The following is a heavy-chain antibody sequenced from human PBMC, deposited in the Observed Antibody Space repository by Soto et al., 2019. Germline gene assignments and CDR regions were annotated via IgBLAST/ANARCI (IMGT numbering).Heavy chain of an antibody. D-gene: IGHD1-1*01. CDR2: IIPIFGTA. V-gene: IGHV1-18*01. J-gene: IGHJ4*02. CDR1: GYTFSSYG. CDR3: ARGTTEEALDY. Sequence: ASVKVSCKASGYTFSSYGISWVRQAPGQGLEWMGGIIPIFGTANYAQKLQGRVTMTTDTSTSTAYMELRSLRSDDTAVYYCARGTTEEALDYWGQGTLVTVSS.